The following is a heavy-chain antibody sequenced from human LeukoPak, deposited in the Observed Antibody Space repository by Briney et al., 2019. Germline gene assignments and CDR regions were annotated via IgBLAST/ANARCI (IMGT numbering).Heavy chain of an antibody. CDR1: RFTFSSYA. CDR3: ARDPQLYFYYYAMDV. Sequence: GGSLRLSCAASRFTFSSYAMHWVRQAPGKGLEWLAVISYDGSNKYYADSVKGRFTISRDNSKNTLYLQMNSLRAEDTAVYYCARDPQLYFYYYAMDVWGQGTTVTVSS. CDR2: ISYDGSNK. J-gene: IGHJ6*02. V-gene: IGHV3-30*04. D-gene: IGHD6-6*01.